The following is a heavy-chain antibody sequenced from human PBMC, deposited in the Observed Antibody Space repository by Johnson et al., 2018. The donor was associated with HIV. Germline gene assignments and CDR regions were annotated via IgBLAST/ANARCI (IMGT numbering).Heavy chain of an antibody. J-gene: IGHJ3*02. V-gene: IGHV3-30*03. CDR1: GFTFGGYW. CDR2: ISYDGNSK. CDR3: ARDRGLDAFDI. Sequence: QVQLVESGGGLVQPGGSLRLSCAASGFTFGGYWMSWVRQAPGKGLEWVSVISYDGNSKYYAASVKGRFTISRDNSKNTLYLQMNSLRAEDTAVYYCARDRGLDAFDIWGQGTMVTVSS. D-gene: IGHD3-10*01.